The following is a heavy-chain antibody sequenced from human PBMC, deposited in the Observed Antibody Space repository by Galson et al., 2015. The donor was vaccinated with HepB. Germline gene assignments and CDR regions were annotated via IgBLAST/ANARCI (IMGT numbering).Heavy chain of an antibody. D-gene: IGHD3-22*01. V-gene: IGHV3-15*01. CDR3: TTAASGYYPDY. CDR1: GFTFSNAW. J-gene: IGHJ4*02. CDR2: IKSKTDGGTT. Sequence: SLRLSCAASGFTFSNAWMSWVRQAPGKGLEWVGRIKSKTDGGTTDYAAPVKGRFTISRDDSKNTLYLQMNSLKTEDTAVYYCTTAASGYYPDYWGQGTLVTVSS.